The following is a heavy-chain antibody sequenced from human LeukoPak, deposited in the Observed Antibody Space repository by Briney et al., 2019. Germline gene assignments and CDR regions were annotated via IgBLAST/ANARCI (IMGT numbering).Heavy chain of an antibody. CDR1: GYSISSGYY. D-gene: IGHD1-1*01. V-gene: IGHV4-38-2*02. Sequence: PSETLSLTCTVSGYSISSGYYWGWIRQPPGKGLEWVGSFYHSGSTYYNPSLKSRVTISVDTSKNQFSLKLSSVTAADTAVYFCARRAYSAAYWKHFDYWGQGTLVTVSS. CDR3: ARRAYSAAYWKHFDY. CDR2: FYHSGST. J-gene: IGHJ4*02.